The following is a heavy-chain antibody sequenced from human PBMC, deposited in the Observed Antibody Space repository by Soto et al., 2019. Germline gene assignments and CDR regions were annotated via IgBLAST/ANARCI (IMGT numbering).Heavy chain of an antibody. CDR1: GFTFSSYS. CDR3: AKERGYSGYDNWFDS. D-gene: IGHD5-12*01. Sequence: PGGSLRLSCAASGFTFSSYSMSWFRQAPGQGLEWVSHISGSGGTTYYADSVKGRFTISRDNSENTLNLQMYSLRAEDTAVYYCAKERGYSGYDNWFDSWGQGTLVTVSS. V-gene: IGHV3-23*01. J-gene: IGHJ5*01. CDR2: ISGSGGTT.